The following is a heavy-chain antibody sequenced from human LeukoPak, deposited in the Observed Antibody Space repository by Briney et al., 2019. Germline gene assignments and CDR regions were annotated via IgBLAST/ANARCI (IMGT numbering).Heavy chain of an antibody. V-gene: IGHV3-9*01. Sequence: PGRSLRLSCAASGFTFDDYAMHWVRQAPGKGLEWVSGISWNSGSIGYADSVKGRFTISRDNAKNSLYLQMNSLRAEDTAVYYCARAPIVVVTAILEYYFDYWGQGTLVTVSS. CDR3: ARAPIVVVTAILEYYFDY. CDR2: ISWNSGSI. CDR1: GFTFDDYA. J-gene: IGHJ4*02. D-gene: IGHD2-21*02.